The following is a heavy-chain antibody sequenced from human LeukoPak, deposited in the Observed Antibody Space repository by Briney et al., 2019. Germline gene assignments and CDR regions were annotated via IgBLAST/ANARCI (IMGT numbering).Heavy chain of an antibody. J-gene: IGHJ4*02. CDR1: GFIFSSFD. D-gene: IGHD3-16*01. V-gene: IGHV3-64*04. CDR3: ARERAYGGVDY. CDR2: ISSNGGST. Sequence: GGSLRLSCSASGFIFSSFDMYWVRQAPGKGLEYVSAISSNGGSTYYADSVKGRFTISRDNSKNTLYLQMNSLRAEDTAVYYCARERAYGGVDYWGQGTLVTVSS.